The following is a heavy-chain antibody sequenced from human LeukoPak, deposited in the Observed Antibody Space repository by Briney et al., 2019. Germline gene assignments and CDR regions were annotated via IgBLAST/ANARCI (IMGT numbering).Heavy chain of an antibody. V-gene: IGHV4-30-4*01. CDR2: IYYSGST. Sequence: PSETLSLTCTVSGGSISSGDYYWSWIRQPPGKGLEWIGYIYYSGSTYYNPSLKSLVTISVDTSKNQFSLKLSSVTAADTAVYYCARAIVVVITNWFDPWGQGTLVTVSS. D-gene: IGHD3-22*01. CDR3: ARAIVVVITNWFDP. CDR1: GGSISSGDYY. J-gene: IGHJ5*02.